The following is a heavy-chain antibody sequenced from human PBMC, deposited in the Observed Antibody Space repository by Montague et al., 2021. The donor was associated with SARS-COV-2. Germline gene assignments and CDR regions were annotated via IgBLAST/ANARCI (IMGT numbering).Heavy chain of an antibody. CDR1: GGSFSGYY. D-gene: IGHD3-16*02. V-gene: IGHV4-34*01. Sequence: SETLSLTCAVYGGSFSGYYWSWIRQPPGKGLEWIGEINHSGSTNYNPSLKSRATISVDTSKNQFSLKLSSVTAADTAVYYCARGYDYVWGSYRYLHWFDPWGQGTLVTVSS. J-gene: IGHJ5*02. CDR3: ARGYDYVWGSYRYLHWFDP. CDR2: INHSGST.